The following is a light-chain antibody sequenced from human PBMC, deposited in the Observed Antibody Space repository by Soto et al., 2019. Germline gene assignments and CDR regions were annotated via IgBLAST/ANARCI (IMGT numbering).Light chain of an antibody. J-gene: IGLJ1*01. CDR3: CSFARSSSFYV. CDR2: EGD. CDR1: SSDVGSSNF. V-gene: IGLV2-23*01. Sequence: QSALTQPASVSGSPGQSITISCSGTSSDVGSSNFVSWYQQHPGKAPKLITFEGDRRPSGVSGRFSGSKSGNTASLTISGLQAEDEADYYCCSFARSSSFYVFGTGTKVTVL.